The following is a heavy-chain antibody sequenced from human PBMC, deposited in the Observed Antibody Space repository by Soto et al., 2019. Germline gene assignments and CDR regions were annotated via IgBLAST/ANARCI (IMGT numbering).Heavy chain of an antibody. CDR3: ATLSPGPATYADAFDI. D-gene: IGHD2-2*01. Sequence: SVKVSCKVSGYTLTELSMHWVRQAPGKGLEWMGGFDPEDGETIYAQKFQGRVTMTEDTSTDTAYMELSSLRSEDTAVYYCATLSPGPATYADAFDIWGQGTMVT. CDR1: GYTLTELS. V-gene: IGHV1-24*01. CDR2: FDPEDGET. J-gene: IGHJ3*02.